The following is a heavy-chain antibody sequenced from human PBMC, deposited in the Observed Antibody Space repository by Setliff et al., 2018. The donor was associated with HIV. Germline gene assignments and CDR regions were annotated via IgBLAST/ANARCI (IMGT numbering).Heavy chain of an antibody. V-gene: IGHV1-69*06. CDR2: IIPIFGTA. CDR1: GGIFSNYA. Sequence: SVKVSCKASGGIFSNYAINWVRLAPGQGLEWMGGIIPIFGTADYAQRFQGRVTLTADTSTETAYLEVSSLRSEDTAIYYCSTDFSYGDCPLYWGQGTLVTVSS. CDR3: STDFSYGDCPLY. D-gene: IGHD2-21*02. J-gene: IGHJ4*02.